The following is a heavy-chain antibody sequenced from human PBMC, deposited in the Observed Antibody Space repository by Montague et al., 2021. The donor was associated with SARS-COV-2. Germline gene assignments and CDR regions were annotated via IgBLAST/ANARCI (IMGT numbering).Heavy chain of an antibody. V-gene: IGHV3-21*01. Sequence: SLRLSCAASGFTFSSYSMNWVRQAPGKGLEWVSSISSSSSYIYYADSVKGRFTISRDNAKNSLYLQMNSLRAEDTAVYYCARAYSGSYYSNFDYWGQGTLVTVSS. CDR3: ARAYSGSYYSNFDY. CDR2: ISSSSSYI. CDR1: GFTFSSYS. D-gene: IGHD1-26*01. J-gene: IGHJ4*02.